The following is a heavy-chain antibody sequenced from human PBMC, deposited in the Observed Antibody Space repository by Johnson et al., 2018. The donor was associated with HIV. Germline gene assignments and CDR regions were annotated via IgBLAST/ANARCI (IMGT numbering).Heavy chain of an antibody. CDR1: GFTFDDYA. V-gene: IGHV3-9*01. CDR2: ISWNSGSI. J-gene: IGHJ3*02. D-gene: IGHD3-10*01. CDR3: TRVPTLYYGSGSYLDAFDI. Sequence: VQLVESGGGLVQPGRSLRLSCAASGFTFDDYAMHWVRQAPGKGLEWVSGISWNSGSIGYADSVKGRFTILRDDTKNMAYLEMNSLNTEDTAVYYCTRVPTLYYGSGSYLDAFDIWGQGTMVTVSS.